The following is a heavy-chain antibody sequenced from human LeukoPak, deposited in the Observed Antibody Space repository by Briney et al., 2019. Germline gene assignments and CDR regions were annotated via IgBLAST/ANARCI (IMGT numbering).Heavy chain of an antibody. CDR1: GYTFTSYG. CDR3: ARDTGGYFDWFPDY. V-gene: IGHV1-18*01. Sequence: GASVKVSCKASGYTFTSYGISWVRQAPGQGLEWMGWISAYNGNTNYAQKLQGRVTMTTDTSTSTAYMELRSLRSDDTAVYYCARDTGGYFDWFPDYWGQGTLVTVSS. CDR2: ISAYNGNT. D-gene: IGHD3-9*01. J-gene: IGHJ4*02.